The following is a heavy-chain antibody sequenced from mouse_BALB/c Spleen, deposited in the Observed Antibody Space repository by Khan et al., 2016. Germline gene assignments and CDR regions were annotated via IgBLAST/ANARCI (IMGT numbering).Heavy chain of an antibody. V-gene: IGHV3-6*02. Sequence: QLEESGPGLVKPSQSLSPTCSVTGYSITSGYYWNWIRQFPGNNLEWMGYISYDGSNNYNPSLKNRISIARDTSKNQYFLKLNSVTTEDTATAYCARLRRVYAMDYWGQGTSVTVSS. CDR3: ARLRRVYAMDY. CDR2: ISYDGSN. CDR1: GYSITSGYY. D-gene: IGHD2-12*01. J-gene: IGHJ4*01.